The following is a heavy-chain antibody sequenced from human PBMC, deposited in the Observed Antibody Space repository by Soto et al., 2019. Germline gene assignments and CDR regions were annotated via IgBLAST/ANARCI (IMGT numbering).Heavy chain of an antibody. Sequence: QVHLVQSGAEVKKPGASVKVSCKASGYTFTSYGITWVRQAPGQGLEWMGWISAHNGNTDYAQKLQGRVIVTRDTCTSTAYMELRSLRDDDTAVDYCARGRDGDYWGQGALVTVSS. CDR2: ISAHNGNT. V-gene: IGHV1-18*01. D-gene: IGHD6-6*01. CDR1: GYTFTSYG. CDR3: ARGRDGDY. J-gene: IGHJ4*02.